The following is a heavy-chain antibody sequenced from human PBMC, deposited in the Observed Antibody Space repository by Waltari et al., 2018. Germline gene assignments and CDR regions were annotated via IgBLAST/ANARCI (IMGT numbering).Heavy chain of an antibody. Sequence: QVQLVESGGGVVQPGRSLRLSCAASGFTFSSYAMHWVRQAPGKGLEWVAVISYDGSNKYYADSVKGRVTISRDNSKNTLYLQMNSLRAEDTAVYYCARVGDSSGYSLYYFDYWGQGTLVTVSS. CDR3: ARVGDSSGYSLYYFDY. V-gene: IGHV3-30-3*01. J-gene: IGHJ4*02. D-gene: IGHD3-22*01. CDR1: GFTFSSYA. CDR2: ISYDGSNK.